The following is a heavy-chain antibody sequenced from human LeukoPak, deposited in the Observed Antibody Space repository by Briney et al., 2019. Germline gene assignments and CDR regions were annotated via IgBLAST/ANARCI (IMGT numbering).Heavy chain of an antibody. Sequence: GGSLRLSCAASGFTFSSYWMHWVRQAPGKGLVWVSRIKSDGSSTNYADSVKGRFTISRDNAKNTLYLQMNSLRAEDTAVYYCAKSYYDFWSGYYQTFDYWGQGTLVTVSS. CDR2: IKSDGSST. D-gene: IGHD3-3*01. V-gene: IGHV3-74*01. J-gene: IGHJ4*02. CDR3: AKSYYDFWSGYYQTFDY. CDR1: GFTFSSYW.